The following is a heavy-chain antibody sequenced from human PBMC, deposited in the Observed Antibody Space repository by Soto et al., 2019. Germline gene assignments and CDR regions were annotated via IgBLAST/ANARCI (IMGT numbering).Heavy chain of an antibody. D-gene: IGHD2-15*01. J-gene: IGHJ6*02. CDR2: IIPIFGTA. CDR1: GGTFSSYA. V-gene: IGHV1-69*13. CDR3: ARARCSGGSCYSEFDYYYGMDV. Sequence: SVKVSCKASGGTFSSYAISWVRQAPGQGLEWMGGIIPIFGTANYAQKFQGRVTITADESTSTAYMELSSLRSEDTAVYYCARARCSGGSCYSEFDYYYGMDVWGQGTTVTVSS.